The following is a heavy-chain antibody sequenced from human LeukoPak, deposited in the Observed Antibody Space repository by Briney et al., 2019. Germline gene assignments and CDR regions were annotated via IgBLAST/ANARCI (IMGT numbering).Heavy chain of an antibody. V-gene: IGHV4-59*01. J-gene: IGHJ4*02. CDR3: AAGGRVPHYFDY. CDR1: GGSISSYY. D-gene: IGHD3-10*01. CDR2: IYYSGST. Sequence: ASETLSLTCTVSGGSISSYYWSWIRQPPGKGLEWIGYIYYSGSTNYNPSLKSRVTISVDTSKNQFSLKLSSVTAADTAVYYCAAGGRVPHYFDYWGQGTLVTVSS.